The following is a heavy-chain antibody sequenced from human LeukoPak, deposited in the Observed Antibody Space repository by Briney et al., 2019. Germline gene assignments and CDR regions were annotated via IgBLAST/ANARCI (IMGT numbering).Heavy chain of an antibody. Sequence: GGSLRLSCAASGFTFSSHGMHWVRQAPGKGLEWVAVISYDGGNKYYADSVKGRFTISRDNSKNTLSLQMNSLRAEDTAVYYCARAGAPYGLWGRGTLDTVSS. D-gene: IGHD4-17*01. CDR2: ISYDGGNK. V-gene: IGHV3-30*03. CDR1: GFTFSSHG. CDR3: ARAGAPYGL. J-gene: IGHJ2*01.